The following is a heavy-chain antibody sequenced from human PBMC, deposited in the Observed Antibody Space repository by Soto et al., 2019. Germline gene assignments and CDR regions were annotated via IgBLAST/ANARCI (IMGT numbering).Heavy chain of an antibody. V-gene: IGHV3-15*07. CDR1: GFTVTNAW. J-gene: IGHJ4*02. CDR3: VTTLATPGAFDY. D-gene: IGHD6-13*01. CDR2: ITSKTDGGTA. Sequence: GGSLRLSCAASGFTVTNAWMGWVRQAPGKGLEWVGRITSKTDGGTADCATAVKGRCTISTDDSKNILYLQATSLKTDDTAVYYRVTTLATPGAFDYWGQGILVTVSS.